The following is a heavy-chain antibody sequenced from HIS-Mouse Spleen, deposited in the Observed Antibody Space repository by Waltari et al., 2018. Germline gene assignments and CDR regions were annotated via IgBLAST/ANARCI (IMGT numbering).Heavy chain of an antibody. J-gene: IGHJ2*01. V-gene: IGHV4-34*01. CDR3: ARRYCSGGSCYWYFDL. CDR1: GGSFSGYY. Sequence: QVQLQQWGAGLLKPSETLSLTCAVYGGSFSGYYWSWIRQPPGKGLERIGEINHSGSTNYNPSLKSRVTISVDTSKNQFSLKLSSVTAADTAVYYCARRYCSGGSCYWYFDLWGRGTLVTVSS. CDR2: INHSGST. D-gene: IGHD2-15*01.